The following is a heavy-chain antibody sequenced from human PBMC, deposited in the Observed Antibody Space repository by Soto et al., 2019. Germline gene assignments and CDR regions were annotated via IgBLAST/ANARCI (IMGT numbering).Heavy chain of an antibody. V-gene: IGHV4-30-2*01. D-gene: IGHD6-6*01. CDR1: GGSISSGGYS. J-gene: IGHJ4*02. Sequence: ASETLSLTCAVSGGSISSGGYSWNWIRQPPGKGLEWIGYIYHSGSTYYNPSLKSRVTISVDRSKNQFSLKLSSVTAADTAVYYCARADSYYFDYWGQGTLVTVSS. CDR2: IYHSGST. CDR3: ARADSYYFDY.